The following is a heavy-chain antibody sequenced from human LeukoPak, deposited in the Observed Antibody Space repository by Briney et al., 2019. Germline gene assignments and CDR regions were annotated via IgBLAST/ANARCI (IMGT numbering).Heavy chain of an antibody. D-gene: IGHD4-11*01. CDR3: ARSGVTTIPNFDY. J-gene: IGHJ4*02. CDR1: GGTFSSYA. CDR2: INPNSGAT. Sequence: ASVKVSCKASGGTFSSYAISWVRQAPGQGLEWMGRINPNSGATNNAQKFKGRVTVSRDTSISTAYMELSKVRSDDTAVYYCARSGVTTIPNFDYWGQGILVTVSS. V-gene: IGHV1-2*06.